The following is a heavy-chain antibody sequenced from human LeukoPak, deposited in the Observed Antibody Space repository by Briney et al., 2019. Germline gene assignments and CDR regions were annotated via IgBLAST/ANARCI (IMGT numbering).Heavy chain of an antibody. CDR1: GGTFSSYP. D-gene: IGHD6-13*01. J-gene: IGHJ5*02. Sequence: SVKVSCKASGGTFSSYPISWVRQAPGQGLEWMGGIIPIFGTANYAQKFQGRVTITADESTSKAYMELSSLRSEDTAVYYCARVRRQQLAKGWFDPWGQGTLVTVSS. CDR3: ARVRRQQLAKGWFDP. CDR2: IIPIFGTA. V-gene: IGHV1-69*13.